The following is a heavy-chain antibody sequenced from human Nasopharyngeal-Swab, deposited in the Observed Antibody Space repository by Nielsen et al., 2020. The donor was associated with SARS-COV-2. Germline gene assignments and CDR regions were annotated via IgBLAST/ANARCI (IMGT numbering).Heavy chain of an antibody. V-gene: IGHV7-4-1*02. D-gene: IGHD3-3*01. CDR3: ARDDSITIFGVVIEFSGMDV. CDR2: INTNTGNP. J-gene: IGHJ6*02. Sequence: GSVKASCKASGCMFTSYAMNWARQAPGQGLEWMGWINTNTGNPTYTQGFTGRFVFSLGTSVSTAYLQISSLKAEDTAVYYCARDDSITIFGVVIEFSGMDVWGQGTTVTVSS. CDR1: GCMFTSYA.